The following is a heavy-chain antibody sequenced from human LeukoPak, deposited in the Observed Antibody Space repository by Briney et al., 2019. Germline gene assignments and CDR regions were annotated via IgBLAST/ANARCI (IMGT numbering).Heavy chain of an antibody. CDR3: AKDQRYSSGWYVEGYFDA. CDR2: ISYDGSNK. Sequence: PGGALRLSCAASGFTFSIYGMHWVRQARAKGLEGVAVISYDGSNKYYADSVKGRLTMSRDNSKNTVSVQMNSLKPEDTAVYYCAKDQRYSSGWYVEGYFDAWGQGTLVTVSS. CDR1: GFTFSIYG. V-gene: IGHV3-30*18. J-gene: IGHJ4*02. D-gene: IGHD6-19*01.